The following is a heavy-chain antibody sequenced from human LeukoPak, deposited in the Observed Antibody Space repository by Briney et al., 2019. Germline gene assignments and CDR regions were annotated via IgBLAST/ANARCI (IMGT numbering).Heavy chain of an antibody. V-gene: IGHV3-23*01. CDR2: IVGNGGGI. Sequence: GGSLRLSCAASGLTFSTYAMNWVRQAPGKGLEWVSVIVGNGGGIHYADSVKGRFTISRDNSKNTLYLQMNSLRAEDTAVYYCAKDRIPDGKYSIDFWGQGTLVTVSS. CDR1: GLTFSTYA. CDR3: AKDRIPDGKYSIDF. J-gene: IGHJ4*02. D-gene: IGHD5-24*01.